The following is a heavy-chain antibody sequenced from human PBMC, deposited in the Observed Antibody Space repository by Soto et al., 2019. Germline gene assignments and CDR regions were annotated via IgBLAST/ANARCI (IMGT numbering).Heavy chain of an antibody. CDR2: IYYSGGT. Sequence: SETLSLTCTVSGGSISSGGYYWSWIRQHPGKGLEWIGYIYYSGGTYYNPSLKSRVTISVDTSKNQFSLKLSSVTAADTAVYYCARGCYYDFWSGYSLGWFDPWGQGTLVTVSS. J-gene: IGHJ5*02. CDR1: GGSISSGGYY. CDR3: ARGCYYDFWSGYSLGWFDP. V-gene: IGHV4-31*03. D-gene: IGHD3-3*01.